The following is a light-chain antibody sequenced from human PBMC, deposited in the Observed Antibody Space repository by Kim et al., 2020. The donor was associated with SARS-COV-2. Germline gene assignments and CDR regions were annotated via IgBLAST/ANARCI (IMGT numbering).Light chain of an antibody. CDR2: DTS. Sequence: IVLTQSPVTLSLSPGERATLSCRASQGVRSYLGWYRQKPGQAPRLLIYDTSNRAPGIPARFSGSGSGTDFTLTISSLEPEDFAIYYCQQRSDWPLTFGGGTKVDIK. J-gene: IGKJ4*01. CDR3: QQRSDWPLT. V-gene: IGKV3-11*01. CDR1: QGVRSY.